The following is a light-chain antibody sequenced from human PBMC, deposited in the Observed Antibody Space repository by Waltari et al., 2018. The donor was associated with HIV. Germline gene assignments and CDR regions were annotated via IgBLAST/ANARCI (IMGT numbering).Light chain of an antibody. Sequence: HSALTQPASVSGSPGQSITISCTGTSSDVGGYNYVSWYQQHPGKAPKLMLYAVTKRTAGVSNRCAGSKAGNTASLTISGLQAEDEADYYCCSYAGSSIPVVFGGGTKLTVL. J-gene: IGLJ3*02. V-gene: IGLV2-23*02. CDR2: AVT. CDR1: SSDVGGYNY. CDR3: CSYAGSSIPVV.